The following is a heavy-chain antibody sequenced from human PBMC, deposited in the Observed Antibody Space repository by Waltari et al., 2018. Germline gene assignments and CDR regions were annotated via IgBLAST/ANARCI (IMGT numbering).Heavy chain of an antibody. D-gene: IGHD2-2*01. CDR2: ISYDGSNK. J-gene: IGHJ6*02. V-gene: IGHV3-30-3*01. CDR3: ARASSTSSYYYYGMDV. Sequence: QVQLVESGGGVVQPGRSLRLSCAASGFTFSSYAMHWVRQAPGKGLEWVAVISYDGSNKYYADSVKGRFTISRDNSKNTLYLQMNSLRAEDTAVYYCARASSTSSYYYYGMDVWGQGTTVTVSS. CDR1: GFTFSSYA.